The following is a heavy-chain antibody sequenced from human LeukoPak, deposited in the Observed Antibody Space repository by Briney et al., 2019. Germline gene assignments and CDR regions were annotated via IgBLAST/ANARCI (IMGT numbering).Heavy chain of an antibody. CDR2: IWYDGSNK. Sequence: PGGSLRLSCAASGFTLSSYGMHWVRQAPGKGLEWVAVIWYDGSNKYYADSVKGRFTISRDNSKNTLYLQMNSLRAEDTAVYYCARDGSGNYYYYYMDVWGKGTTVTVSS. D-gene: IGHD3-10*01. J-gene: IGHJ6*03. CDR3: ARDGSGNYYYYYMDV. CDR1: GFTLSSYG. V-gene: IGHV3-33*01.